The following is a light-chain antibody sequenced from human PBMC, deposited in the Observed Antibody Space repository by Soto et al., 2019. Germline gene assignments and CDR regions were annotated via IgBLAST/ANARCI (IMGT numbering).Light chain of an antibody. CDR2: DVI. Sequence: QSALTQPRSVSGSPGQSVTISCTGTSSDVGAYNFVSWYQQNPGKAPKLIIYDVIKRPSGVPDRFSASKSGNTASLTISGLQTEDEADYHCSSYAGSHTYEVFGGGTKLTVL. V-gene: IGLV2-11*01. J-gene: IGLJ3*02. CDR1: SSDVGAYNF. CDR3: SSYAGSHTYEV.